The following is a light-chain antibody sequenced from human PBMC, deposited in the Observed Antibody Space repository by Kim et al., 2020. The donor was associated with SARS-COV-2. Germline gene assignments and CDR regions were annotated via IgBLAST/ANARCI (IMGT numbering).Light chain of an antibody. J-gene: IGLJ2*01. Sequence: QSALTQPPSASGSPGQSVTISCTGTSSDVGGYNYVSWYQQDPGKAPKLVIYDVSTRPSGVPDRFSGSKSGNTASLTVSGLQAEDEADYYCSSYAGSNNVVFGGGTQLTVL. CDR1: SSDVGGYNY. CDR3: SSYAGSNNVV. CDR2: DVS. V-gene: IGLV2-8*01.